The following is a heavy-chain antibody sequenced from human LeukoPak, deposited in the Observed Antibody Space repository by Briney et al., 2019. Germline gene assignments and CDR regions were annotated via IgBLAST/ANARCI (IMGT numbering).Heavy chain of an antibody. CDR1: GGSFSGYY. V-gene: IGHV4-34*01. CDR2: INHSGST. J-gene: IGHJ4*02. Sequence: SETLSLTCAVYGGSFSGYYWSWIRQTPGKGLEWIGEINHSGSTNYNPSLKSRVTIPVDTSKNQFSLKLSSVTAADTAVYYCARASPRRQIDYWGQGTLVTVSS. CDR3: ARASPRRQIDY.